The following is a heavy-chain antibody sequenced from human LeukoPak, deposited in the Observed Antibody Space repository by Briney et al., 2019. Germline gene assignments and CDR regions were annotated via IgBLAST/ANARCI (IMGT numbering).Heavy chain of an antibody. CDR3: AGARHGDFRWDY. D-gene: IGHD4-17*01. V-gene: IGHV5-51*01. CDR1: GFTLTNYW. Sequence: GESLKISYQDSGFTLTNYWIGRVRQMPGKGLEWMGIIHSTDSHAKYSPSFQGQVTISVDKSISTAYLQWRGLKASDTAMYYCAGARHGDFRWDYWGQGTLVTVSS. CDR2: IHSTDSHA. J-gene: IGHJ4*02.